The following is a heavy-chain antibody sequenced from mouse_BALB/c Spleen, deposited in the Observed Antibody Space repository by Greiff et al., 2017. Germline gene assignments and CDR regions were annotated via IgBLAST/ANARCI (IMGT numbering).Heavy chain of an antibody. CDR1: GFSLTSYG. V-gene: IGHV2-2*02. CDR3: ARKRNSRAMDY. J-gene: IGHJ4*01. CDR2: IWSGGST. Sequence: VQLQQSGPGLVQPSQSLSITCTVSGFSLTSYGVHWVRQSPGKGLEWLGVIWSGGSTDYNAAFISRLSISKDNSKSQVFFKMNSLQATDTAIYYCARKRNSRAMDYWGQGTSVTVSS.